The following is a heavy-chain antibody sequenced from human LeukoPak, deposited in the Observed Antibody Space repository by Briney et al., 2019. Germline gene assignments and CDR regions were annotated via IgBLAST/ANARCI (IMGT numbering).Heavy chain of an antibody. CDR2: IYYSGST. J-gene: IGHJ6*02. V-gene: IGHV4-59*01. D-gene: IGHD3-3*01. CDR1: GGSISSYY. Sequence: PSETLSLTCTVSGGSISSYYWSWIRQPPGKGLGWIGYIYYSGSTNYNPSLKSRVTISVDTSKNQFSLKLSSVTAADTAVYYCARGNYDFWSGYYYYYGMGVWGQGTTVTVSS. CDR3: ARGNYDFWSGYYYYYGMGV.